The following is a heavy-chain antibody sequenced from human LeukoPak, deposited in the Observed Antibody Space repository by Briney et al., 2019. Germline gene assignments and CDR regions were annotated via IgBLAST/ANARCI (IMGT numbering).Heavy chain of an antibody. J-gene: IGHJ3*02. CDR2: ISGSDGGT. CDR1: GFTLSSYG. Sequence: PGGSLRLSCAASGFTLSSYGMSWVRQAPGKGLEWVSAISGSDGGTYYADSVKGRFTISRDNSKNTLYLQMNSLRAEDTAVYYCARFLADAFDIWGQGTMVTVSS. CDR3: ARFLADAFDI. V-gene: IGHV3-23*01. D-gene: IGHD3-3*02.